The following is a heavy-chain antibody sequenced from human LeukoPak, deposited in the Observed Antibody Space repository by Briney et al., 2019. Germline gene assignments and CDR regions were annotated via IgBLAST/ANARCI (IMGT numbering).Heavy chain of an antibody. Sequence: ASVKVSCKASGYTFTSYYMHWVRQAPGQGLEWMGIINPSGGSTSYAQKFQGRVTMTRDTSTSTVYMELSRLRSDDTAVYYCAIHDSSVFGAFDIWGQGTMVTVSS. D-gene: IGHD3-22*01. CDR2: INPSGGST. J-gene: IGHJ3*02. CDR3: AIHDSSVFGAFDI. V-gene: IGHV1-46*01. CDR1: GYTFTSYY.